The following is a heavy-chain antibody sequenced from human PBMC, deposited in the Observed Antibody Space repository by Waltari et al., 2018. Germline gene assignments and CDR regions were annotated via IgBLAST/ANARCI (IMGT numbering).Heavy chain of an antibody. J-gene: IGHJ6*02. CDR1: GCTFHSFW. CDR3: ATTLFRTQRGDGVDV. D-gene: IGHD5-18*01. Sequence: EVHVVESGGGLVQPGGSLRLSCAASGCTFHSFWMSWVRQAPGKGLEWWASINQDGSDTYYVDSVKGRFIISRDNAENSLFLQMSSLSAEDTAVYSCATTLFRTQRGDGVDVWGQGTTVIVSS. V-gene: IGHV3-7*01. CDR2: INQDGSDT.